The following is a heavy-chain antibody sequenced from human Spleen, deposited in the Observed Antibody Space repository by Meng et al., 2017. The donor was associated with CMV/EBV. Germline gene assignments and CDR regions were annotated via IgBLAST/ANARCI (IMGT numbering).Heavy chain of an antibody. CDR1: SLSISSSTLY. CDR3: ARGSGYPGVFDY. V-gene: IGHV4-31*11. CDR2: IYYSGST. J-gene: IGHJ4*02. Sequence: CAVPSLSISSSTLYCTLIRQFPGKALEWMGYIYYSGSTYYNPSLQSRVSILKDTSRNKFSLKLSSVTAADTAVYYCARGSGYPGVFDYWGQGALVTVSS. D-gene: IGHD5-12*01.